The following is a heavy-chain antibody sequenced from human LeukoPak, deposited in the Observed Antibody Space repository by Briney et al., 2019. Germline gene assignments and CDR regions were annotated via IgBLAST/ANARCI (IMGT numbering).Heavy chain of an antibody. J-gene: IGHJ5*02. CDR2: IYTSGST. V-gene: IGHV4-4*07. D-gene: IGHD2-2*02. CDR3: ASLHCSSTSCYNNWFDP. Sequence: PSETLSLTCTVSGXSISSYYWSWIRQPAGKGLEWIGRIYTSGSTNYNPSLKSRVTMSVDTSKNQFSLKLSSVTAADTAVYYCASLHCSSTSCYNNWFDPWGQGTLVTVSS. CDR1: GXSISSYY.